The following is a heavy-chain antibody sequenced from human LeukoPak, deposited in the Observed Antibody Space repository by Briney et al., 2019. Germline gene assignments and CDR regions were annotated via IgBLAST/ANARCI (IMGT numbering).Heavy chain of an antibody. Sequence: SQTLSLTCTVSGGSISSGGYSWSWLRQHPGKGLEWIGYIYYSGSTYYNPSLKSRVTISVDTSKNQFSLKLSSVTAADTAVYYCARASKEQWLAIDYWGQGTLVTVSS. CDR2: IYYSGST. J-gene: IGHJ4*02. CDR1: GGSISSGGYS. V-gene: IGHV4-31*03. CDR3: ARASKEQWLAIDY. D-gene: IGHD6-19*01.